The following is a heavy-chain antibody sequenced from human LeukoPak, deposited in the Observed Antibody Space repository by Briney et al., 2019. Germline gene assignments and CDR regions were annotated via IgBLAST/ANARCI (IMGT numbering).Heavy chain of an antibody. CDR3: ASTPD. J-gene: IGHJ4*02. CDR2: IKEDGSAK. V-gene: IGHV3-7*01. CDR1: GFTFSSYS. Sequence: GGSLRLSCAASGFTFSSYSMNWVRQAPGKGLEWVANIKEDGSAKYYVESVRGRFTITRDNGKNSLYLQMNSLRVEDMAVYYCASTPDWGQGTLVTVSS.